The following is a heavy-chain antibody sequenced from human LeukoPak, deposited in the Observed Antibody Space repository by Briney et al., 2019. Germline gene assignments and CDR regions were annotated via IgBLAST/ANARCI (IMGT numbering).Heavy chain of an antibody. V-gene: IGHV1-69*13. Sequence: ASVKVSCKASGGTFSSYAISWVRQAPGQGLEWMGGIIPIFGTANYAQKFQGRVTITADESTSTAYMELSSLRSEDTAVYYCASRGQTVVPAAFIDYWGQGTLVTVSS. CDR1: GGTFSSYA. J-gene: IGHJ4*02. CDR3: ASRGQTVVPAAFIDY. CDR2: IIPIFGTA. D-gene: IGHD2-2*01.